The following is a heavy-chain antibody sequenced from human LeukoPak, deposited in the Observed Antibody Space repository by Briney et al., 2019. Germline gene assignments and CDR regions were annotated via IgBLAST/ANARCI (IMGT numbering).Heavy chain of an antibody. CDR1: GFTFSSYG. Sequence: GGSLRLSCVASGFTFSSYGMHWVRQAPGKGLEWVAFISYDGSNKYYADSVKGRFTISRDNSKNTLYLQMNSLRAEDTAVYYCAKGKRFGELQMDRGLFDYWGQGTLVTVSS. CDR2: ISYDGSNK. J-gene: IGHJ4*02. V-gene: IGHV3-30*18. D-gene: IGHD3-10*01. CDR3: AKGKRFGELQMDRGLFDY.